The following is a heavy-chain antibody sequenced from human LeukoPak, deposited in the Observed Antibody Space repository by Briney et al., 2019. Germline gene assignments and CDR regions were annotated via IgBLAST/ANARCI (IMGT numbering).Heavy chain of an antibody. Sequence: SETLSLTCAVYGGSFSGYYWSWIRQPPGKGLEWIGEINHSGSTNYNPSLKSRVTISVDTSKNQFSLKLSSVTVADTAVYYCARWHYGSGSYYNNWGQGTLVTVSS. CDR2: INHSGST. J-gene: IGHJ4*02. D-gene: IGHD3-10*01. CDR3: ARWHYGSGSYYNN. CDR1: GGSFSGYY. V-gene: IGHV4-34*01.